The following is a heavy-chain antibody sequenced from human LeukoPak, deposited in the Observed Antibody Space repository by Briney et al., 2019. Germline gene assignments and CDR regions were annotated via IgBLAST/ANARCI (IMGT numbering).Heavy chain of an antibody. CDR2: INHSGST. Sequence: SETLSLTCAVYGGSFSGHYWAWLRQPPGKGLEWIGEINHSGSTNYNPSLKSRVTISVDPSKNQFSLKLSSVTAADTAVYYCARVRGDSSPDYWGQGALVTVSS. J-gene: IGHJ4*02. D-gene: IGHD3-22*01. V-gene: IGHV4-34*01. CDR1: GGSFSGHY. CDR3: ARVRGDSSPDY.